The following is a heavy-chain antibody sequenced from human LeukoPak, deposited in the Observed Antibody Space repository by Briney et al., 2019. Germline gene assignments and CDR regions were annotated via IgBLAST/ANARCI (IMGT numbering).Heavy chain of an antibody. CDR3: ARDVDTAMVTFDY. Sequence: GASVKVSCKASGGTFSSYAISWVRQAPGQGLEWMGGIIPIFGTANYAQKFQGRVTITADESTSTAYMELSSLRSEDTAVYYCARDVDTAMVTFDYWGQGTLVTVSS. V-gene: IGHV1-69*13. D-gene: IGHD5-18*01. CDR1: GGTFSSYA. J-gene: IGHJ4*02. CDR2: IIPIFGTA.